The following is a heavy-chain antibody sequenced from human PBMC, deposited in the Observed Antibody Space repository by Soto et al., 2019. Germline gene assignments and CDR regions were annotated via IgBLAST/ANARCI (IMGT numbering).Heavy chain of an antibody. CDR1: GGSISEKY. D-gene: IGHD6-13*01. CDR2: IFANGHT. CDR3: VASLAASGLNRLDP. J-gene: IGHJ5*02. Sequence: LSRTCIVSGGSISEKYWNWVRQPPGKGLEWIGLIFANGHTDYNPSLKSRVTMSVDASKNQFSLRLTSMTAADTAVYYCVASLAASGLNRLDPWGRGTLVTVSS. V-gene: IGHV4-4*07.